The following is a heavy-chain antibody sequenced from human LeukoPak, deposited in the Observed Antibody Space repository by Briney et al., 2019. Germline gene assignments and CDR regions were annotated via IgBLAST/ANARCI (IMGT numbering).Heavy chain of an antibody. D-gene: IGHD5-24*01. CDR3: ARIRRDGYNYSDY. CDR2: IYYSGST. CDR1: GGSFSGYY. J-gene: IGHJ4*02. Sequence: SETLSHTCAVYGGSFSGYYWSWIRQPPGKGLEWIGNIYYSGSTYYNPSLMSRVTISVDASQNQFSLKLSSVTGADTAVYYCARIRRDGYNYSDYWGQGTLVTVSS. V-gene: IGHV4-34*01.